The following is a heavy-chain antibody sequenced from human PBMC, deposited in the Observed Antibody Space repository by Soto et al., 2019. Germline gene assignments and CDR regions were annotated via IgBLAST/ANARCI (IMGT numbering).Heavy chain of an antibody. CDR1: GYTFTSYG. Sequence: GASVKVSCTDSGYTFTSYGISWVRQAPGQGLEWMGWMNPNSGNTEYAQKFQGRVTMTRDASMGTAYVELTSLRSDDTAVYFCTRGQATSSWQTYYFGLDVWGQGTTVTVSS. CDR2: MNPNSGNT. CDR3: TRGQATSSWQTYYFGLDV. D-gene: IGHD6-13*01. V-gene: IGHV1-8*02. J-gene: IGHJ6*02.